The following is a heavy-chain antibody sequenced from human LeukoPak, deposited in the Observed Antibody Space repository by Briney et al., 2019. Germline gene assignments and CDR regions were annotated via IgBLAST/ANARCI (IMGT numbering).Heavy chain of an antibody. CDR1: GFTFDDYD. J-gene: IGHJ5*02. D-gene: IGHD3-10*01. Sequence: GGSLRLSCAASGFTFDDYDMHWVRQAPGKGLEWVAGISWNSGSIVYADSVRGRFTISRDNAKNSLYLQMNSLRAEDTALYYCAKDPYGSGNSNWFDPWGQGTLVTVSS. V-gene: IGHV3-9*01. CDR3: AKDPYGSGNSNWFDP. CDR2: ISWNSGSI.